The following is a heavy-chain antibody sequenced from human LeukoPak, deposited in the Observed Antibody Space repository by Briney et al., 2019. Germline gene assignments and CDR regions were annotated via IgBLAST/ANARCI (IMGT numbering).Heavy chain of an antibody. CDR1: GFIFSSYS. Sequence: KPGGSLRLSCAASGFIFSSYSMNWVRQAPGKGLEWVSSISSSSSYIYYADSVKGRFTISRDNAKNSLYLQMNSLRAEDTAVYYCARGYSSSWLVPFDYWGQGTLVTVSS. CDR3: ARGYSSSWLVPFDY. CDR2: ISSSSSYI. D-gene: IGHD6-13*01. J-gene: IGHJ4*02. V-gene: IGHV3-21*01.